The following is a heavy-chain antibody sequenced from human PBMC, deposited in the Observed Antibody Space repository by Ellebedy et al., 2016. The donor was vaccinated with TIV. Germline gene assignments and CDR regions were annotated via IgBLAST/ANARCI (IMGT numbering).Heavy chain of an antibody. CDR3: ARGGPGGDNWCFGL. D-gene: IGHD3-10*01. CDR1: GFSLTGSD. Sequence: GESLKISCAASGFSLTGSDLHWVRRPAGKGLEWVSASGAAGDTYYPDSVRGRFTISRESAKNSFYLQMNSLTAGDTAVYYCARGGPGGDNWCFGLWGRGTRVTVSS. V-gene: IGHV3-13*01. CDR2: SGAAGDT. J-gene: IGHJ2*01.